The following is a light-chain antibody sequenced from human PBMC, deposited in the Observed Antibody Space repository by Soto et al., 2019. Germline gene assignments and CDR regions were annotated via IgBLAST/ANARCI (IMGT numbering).Light chain of an antibody. CDR3: SSYAGINNLGV. V-gene: IGLV2-8*01. J-gene: IGLJ1*01. CDR1: SSDVGGYKY. Sequence: QSALTQPPSASGSPGQSVTISCTGTSSDVGGYKYVSWYQQHPGKAPKLMIFEVNKRPSGVPDRFSGSKSGNTASLTVSGLQAEDEADYYCSSYAGINNLGVFGPGTKLTVI. CDR2: EVN.